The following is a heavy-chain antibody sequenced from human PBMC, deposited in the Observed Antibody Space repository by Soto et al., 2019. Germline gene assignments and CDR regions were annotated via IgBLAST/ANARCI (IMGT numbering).Heavy chain of an antibody. CDR1: GGSISSSSYH. J-gene: IGHJ6*02. CDR2: IYYSGST. CDR3: ARHTDYDILTGSLSLGMDV. Sequence: PSETLSLTCTVSGGSISSSSYHWGWIRQPPGKGLEWIGSIYYSGSTYYNPSLKSRVTISVDTSKNQFSLKLSSVTAADTAVYYCARHTDYDILTGSLSLGMDVWGQGTTVTVSS. V-gene: IGHV4-39*01. D-gene: IGHD3-9*01.